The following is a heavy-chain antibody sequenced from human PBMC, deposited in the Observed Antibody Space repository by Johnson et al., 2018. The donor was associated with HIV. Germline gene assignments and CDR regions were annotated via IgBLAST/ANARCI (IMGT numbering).Heavy chain of an antibody. Sequence: MQLVESGGGVVQPGRSLRLSCAASGFTFSSYAMHWVRQAPGKGLEWVSVIYSGGSTYYADSVKGRFTISRDNSKKTLYLQMNTLRPEDTAVYYCARAFGSAFDIWGQGTMVTVSS. CDR3: ARAFGSAFDI. CDR2: IYSGGST. J-gene: IGHJ3*02. D-gene: IGHD1-14*01. V-gene: IGHV3-66*01. CDR1: GFTFSSYA.